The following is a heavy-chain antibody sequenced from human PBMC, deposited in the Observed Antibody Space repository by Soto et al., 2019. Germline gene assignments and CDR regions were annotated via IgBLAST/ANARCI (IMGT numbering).Heavy chain of an antibody. D-gene: IGHD5-12*01. V-gene: IGHV3-30*18. CDR3: AKERSGWLHNDEFDY. CDR1: GFTFSSYG. J-gene: IGHJ4*02. CDR2: ISYDGSNK. Sequence: QVQLVESGGGVVQPGRSLRLSCAASGFTFSSYGMHWVRQAPGKGLEWVAVISYDGSNKYYADSVKGRFTISRDNSKNPLYLQMNSLRAEDTAVYYCAKERSGWLHNDEFDYWGQGTLVTVSS.